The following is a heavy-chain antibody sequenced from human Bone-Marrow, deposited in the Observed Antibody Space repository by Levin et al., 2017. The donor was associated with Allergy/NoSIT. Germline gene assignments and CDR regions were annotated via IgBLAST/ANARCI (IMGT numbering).Heavy chain of an antibody. Sequence: MTSETLSLTCTVSGISVYSAGYYWTWIRLSPGKGLEWIGNIHYSGSTNYSPSLESRVTISLDTSKNQYSLKLSHVTAADRALYFCARDDSGSSWYFGLDVWGQGATVTVSS. D-gene: IGHD6-13*01. CDR1: GISVYSAGYY. J-gene: IGHJ6*02. CDR3: ARDDSGSSWYFGLDV. CDR2: IHYSGST. V-gene: IGHV4-61*08.